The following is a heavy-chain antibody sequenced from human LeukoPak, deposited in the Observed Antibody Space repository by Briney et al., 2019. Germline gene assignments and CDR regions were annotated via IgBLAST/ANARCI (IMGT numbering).Heavy chain of an antibody. CDR1: GFTLSSFS. CDR3: ARDLVGDY. Sequence: GGSLRLSCAASGFTLSSFSMNWVRQAPGKGLEWISHISSTGTTIYYADSVKGRFTISRDNAKNSLYLQMNSLTAEDTAVYYCARDLVGDYWGRGTLVTVSS. J-gene: IGHJ4*02. D-gene: IGHD3-3*01. V-gene: IGHV3-48*04. CDR2: ISSTGTTI.